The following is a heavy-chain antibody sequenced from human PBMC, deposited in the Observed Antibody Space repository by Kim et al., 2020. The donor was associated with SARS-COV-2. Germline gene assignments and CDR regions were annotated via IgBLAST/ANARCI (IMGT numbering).Heavy chain of an antibody. J-gene: IGHJ6*03. CDR2: ISSSSSYI. CDR1: GFTFSSYS. D-gene: IGHD3-10*01. Sequence: GGSLRLSCAASGFTFSSYSMNWVRQAPGKGLEWVSSISSSSSYIYYADSVKGRFTISRDNAKNSLYLQMNSLRAEDTAVYYCAREGRRFGATTHMDVWGKGTTVTVSS. CDR3: AREGRRFGATTHMDV. V-gene: IGHV3-21*01.